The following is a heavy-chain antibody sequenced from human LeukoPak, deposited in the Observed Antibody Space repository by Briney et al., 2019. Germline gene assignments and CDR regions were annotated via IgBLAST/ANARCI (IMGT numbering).Heavy chain of an antibody. V-gene: IGHV3-66*01. CDR2: IYSGGST. CDR1: GFTFSSYA. D-gene: IGHD5-24*01. J-gene: IGHJ4*02. CDR3: ARAGDGYNMHFDY. Sequence: GGSLRLSCAASGFTFSSYAMHWVRQAPGKGLEWVSVIYSGGSTYYADSVKGRFTISRDNSKNTLYLQMNSLRAEDTAVYYCARAGDGYNMHFDYWGQGTLVTVSS.